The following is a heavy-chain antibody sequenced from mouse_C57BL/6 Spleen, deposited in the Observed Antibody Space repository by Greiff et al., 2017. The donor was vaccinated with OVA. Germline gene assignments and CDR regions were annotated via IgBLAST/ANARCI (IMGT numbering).Heavy chain of an antibody. CDR1: GFTFSSYA. CDR2: ISSGGDYI. Sequence: EVLLVESGEGLVKPGGSLKLSCAASGFTFSSYAMSWVRQTPEQRLEWVAYISSGGDYIYYADTVKGRFTISRDKAWNTLYLQMSSLKSEDAAMDYCTPTTDYYAMDDWGKGTSVTVAS. D-gene: IGHD1-1*01. V-gene: IGHV5-9-1*02. J-gene: IGHJ4*01. CDR3: TPTTDYYAMDD.